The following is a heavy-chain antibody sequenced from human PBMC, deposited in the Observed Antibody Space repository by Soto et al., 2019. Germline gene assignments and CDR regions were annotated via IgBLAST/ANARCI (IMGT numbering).Heavy chain of an antibody. D-gene: IGHD2-21*01. CDR2: INPKRGGT. CDR1: GYTFSDYF. Sequence: QVQLVQSGAEVKKPGASVKVSCTTYGYTFSDYFLHWVRQAPGQGPEWLGFINPKRGGTEYAQKFQGRITMIRDTSSSTVYMDLSGLTSDDTAIYYCARDSGIPGRYWYFGLWGRGTLVTVSS. J-gene: IGHJ2*01. V-gene: IGHV1-2*02. CDR3: ARDSGIPGRYWYFGL.